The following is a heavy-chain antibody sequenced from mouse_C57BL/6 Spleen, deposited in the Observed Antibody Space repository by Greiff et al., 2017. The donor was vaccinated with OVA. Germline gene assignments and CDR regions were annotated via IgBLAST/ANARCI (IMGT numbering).Heavy chain of an antibody. V-gene: IGHV5-9-1*02. Sequence: DVMLVESGEGLVKPGGSLKLSCAASGFTFSSYAMSWVRQTPEKRLEWVAYISSGGDYIYYADTVKGRFTISRDNARNTLYLQMSSLKSEDTAMYYCTRGDSNYVWFAYWGQGTLVTVSA. J-gene: IGHJ3*01. CDR3: TRGDSNYVWFAY. CDR2: ISSGGDYI. D-gene: IGHD2-5*01. CDR1: GFTFSSYA.